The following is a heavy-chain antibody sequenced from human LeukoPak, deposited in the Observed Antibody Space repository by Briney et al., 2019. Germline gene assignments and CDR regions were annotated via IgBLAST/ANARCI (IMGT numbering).Heavy chain of an antibody. J-gene: IGHJ6*04. Sequence: GGSLRLSCAASGFTFSSYGMSWVRQAPGKGLEWVSAISGSGGSTYYADSVKGRFTISRDNSKNTLYLQMNSLRAEDTAVYYCARSRSGTYYNADVWGKGTTVTISS. CDR1: GFTFSSYG. CDR3: ARSRSGTYYNADV. V-gene: IGHV3-23*01. CDR2: ISGSGGST. D-gene: IGHD3-10*01.